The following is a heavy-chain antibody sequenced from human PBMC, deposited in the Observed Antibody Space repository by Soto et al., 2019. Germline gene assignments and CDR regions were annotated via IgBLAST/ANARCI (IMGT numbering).Heavy chain of an antibody. J-gene: IGHJ4*02. CDR3: EARGSYFGS. Sequence: QVQLQESGPGLVKPSQTLSLTCTVSGASISTYGYYWSWIRQHPGKGLEWIGFIHSSGNTDYTPSLKSRVTISGDTSKNQFSLTMTSVTAADTAVYDCEARGSYFGSWGQGSLVHVSS. CDR2: IHSSGNT. CDR1: GASISTYGYY. V-gene: IGHV4-31*03. D-gene: IGHD1-26*01.